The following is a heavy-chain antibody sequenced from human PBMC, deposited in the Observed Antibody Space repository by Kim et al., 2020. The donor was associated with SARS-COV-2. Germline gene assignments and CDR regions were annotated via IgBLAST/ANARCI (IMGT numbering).Heavy chain of an antibody. CDR3: ARGLYSSSP. J-gene: IGHJ5*02. CDR2: ISGGGVST. Sequence: GGSLRLSCAASGFTFTSFAMSWVRQAPGKGLEWVSTISGGGVSTYYADSVKGRFTISRDNSKNTLFLHMISLRAEDTAVYFCARGLYSSSPWGQGTLVTVSA. D-gene: IGHD6-6*01. CDR1: GFTFTSFA. V-gene: IGHV3-23*01.